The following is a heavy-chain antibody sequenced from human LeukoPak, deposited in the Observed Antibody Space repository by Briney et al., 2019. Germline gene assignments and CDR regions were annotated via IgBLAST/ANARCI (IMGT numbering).Heavy chain of an antibody. J-gene: IGHJ4*02. CDR3: ARGRPHGNDY. D-gene: IGHD4-23*01. CDR1: VFTFSRYW. Sequence: PGWSLTLSCAASVFTFSRYWMNWVRPAPGRGRVGVSRISSDGSSTTYADSLKGRFSIFRDNAKNTLYLQMHSLRVEDTAVYYCARGRPHGNDYWGQGTLVTVSS. CDR2: ISSDGSST. V-gene: IGHV3-74*01.